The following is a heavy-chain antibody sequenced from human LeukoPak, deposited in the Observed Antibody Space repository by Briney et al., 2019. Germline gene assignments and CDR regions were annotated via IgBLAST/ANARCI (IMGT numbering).Heavy chain of an antibody. CDR3: ARANPIDDDAFDI. CDR1: GGSISSSSYY. CDR2: IYYSGST. V-gene: IGHV4-39*01. J-gene: IGHJ3*02. D-gene: IGHD4/OR15-4a*01. Sequence: SETLSLTCTVSGGSISSSSYYWGWIRQPPGKGLEWIGSIYYSGSTYYNPSLKSRVTISVDTSKNQFSLKLSSVTAADTAVYYCARANPIDDDAFDIWGQGTMVTVSS.